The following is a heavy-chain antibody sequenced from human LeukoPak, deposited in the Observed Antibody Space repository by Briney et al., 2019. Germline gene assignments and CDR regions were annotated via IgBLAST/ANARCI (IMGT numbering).Heavy chain of an antibody. CDR2: ITSKTDGGTT. D-gene: IGHD3-9*01. CDR1: GFTFSSYG. V-gene: IGHV3-15*01. CDR3: TTDLRYFDRTGFAFDV. Sequence: PGGSLRLSCAASGFTFSSYGMSWVRQAPGKGLEWVGRITSKTDGGTTDYVAPVKGRFTISRDDAKNTLYLQMNSLKTDDTAVYYCTTDLRYFDRTGFAFDVWGQGTLVTVSS. J-gene: IGHJ3*01.